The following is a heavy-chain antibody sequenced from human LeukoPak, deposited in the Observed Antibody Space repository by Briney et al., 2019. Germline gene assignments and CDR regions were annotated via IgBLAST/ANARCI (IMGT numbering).Heavy chain of an antibody. D-gene: IGHD2-2*01. V-gene: IGHV3-23*01. J-gene: IGHJ4*02. CDR3: AKDPLWVLVVPAAPDFDY. Sequence: GGSLRLSCAASGFTFSSYAMSWVRQAPGKGLEWVSAISGSGGSTYYADSVKGRFTISRDNSKNTLYLQMNSLRAEDTAVYYCAKDPLWVLVVPAAPDFDYWGQGTLVTVSS. CDR2: ISGSGGST. CDR1: GFTFSSYA.